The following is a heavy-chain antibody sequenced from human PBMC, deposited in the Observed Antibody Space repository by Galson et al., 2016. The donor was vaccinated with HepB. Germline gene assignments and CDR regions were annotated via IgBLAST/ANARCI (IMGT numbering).Heavy chain of an antibody. Sequence: SLRLSCAASGFSFSSYAMSWVRQAPGKGLHWVSGIGGSGKTYSADSVKGRFTISRDNSKNTLYLQMNSLRAEDTAVYYCAKVTGAIPTRFDYWGQGTLVTVSS. CDR2: IGGSGKT. V-gene: IGHV3-23*01. J-gene: IGHJ4*02. CDR1: GFSFSSYA. CDR3: AKVTGAIPTRFDY. D-gene: IGHD1-1*01.